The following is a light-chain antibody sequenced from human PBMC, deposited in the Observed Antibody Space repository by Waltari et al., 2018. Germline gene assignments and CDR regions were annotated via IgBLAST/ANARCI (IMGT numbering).Light chain of an antibody. J-gene: IGKJ1*01. Sequence: DIQMTQSPSTLSASVVDRVTITCRASQSLSNWLAWYQQKTGKAPKVLIYKAATLESGVPSRFSGSGSGTEFTLTISSLQPDDFATYYCQQYRNLWTFGQGTKVEIK. CDR2: KAA. V-gene: IGKV1-5*03. CDR1: QSLSNW. CDR3: QQYRNLWT.